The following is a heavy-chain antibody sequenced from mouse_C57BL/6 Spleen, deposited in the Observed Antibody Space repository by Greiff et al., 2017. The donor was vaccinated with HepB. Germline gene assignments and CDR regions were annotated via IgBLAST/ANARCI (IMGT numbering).Heavy chain of an antibody. D-gene: IGHD2-12*01. CDR1: GYPFPSYW. J-gene: IGHJ4*01. CDR3: AKSVTTNYDYYAMDY. Sequence: QVQLQQPGAELVKPGASVKLSCKASGYPFPSYWMQWVQQRPGQGLEWIGEIDPSDSYTNYNQKFKGKATLTVDTSSSTAYMQLSSLTSEDSAVYYCAKSVTTNYDYYAMDYWGQGTSVTVSS. V-gene: IGHV1-50*01. CDR2: IDPSDSYT.